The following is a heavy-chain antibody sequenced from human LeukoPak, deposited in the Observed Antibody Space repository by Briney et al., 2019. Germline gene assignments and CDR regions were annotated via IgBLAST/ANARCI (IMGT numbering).Heavy chain of an antibody. CDR1: GYSISSGYY. J-gene: IGHJ4*02. D-gene: IGHD1-26*01. Sequence: SETLSLTCTVSGYSISSGYYWGWIRQPPGKGLEWIGYIYYSGSTNYNPSLKSRVTISVDTSKNQFSLKLSSVTAADTAVYYCARGVVGATPDYWGQGTLVTVSS. CDR2: IYYSGST. V-gene: IGHV4-61*01. CDR3: ARGVVGATPDY.